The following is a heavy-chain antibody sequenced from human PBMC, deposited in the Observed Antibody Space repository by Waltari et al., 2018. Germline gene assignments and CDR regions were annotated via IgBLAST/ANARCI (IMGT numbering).Heavy chain of an antibody. CDR2: IYTSGST. V-gene: IGHV4-61*02. CDR3: ARGDSGYSYYMDV. Sequence: QVQLQESGPGLVKPSQTLSLTCTVSGGSISSGSYYWSWIRQPAGKGLEWIGRIYTSGSTNYNPSLKSRVTISVDTSKNQFSLKLSSVTAADTAVYYCARGDSGYSYYMDVWGKGTTVTVSS. D-gene: IGHD3-22*01. CDR1: GGSISSGSYY. J-gene: IGHJ6*03.